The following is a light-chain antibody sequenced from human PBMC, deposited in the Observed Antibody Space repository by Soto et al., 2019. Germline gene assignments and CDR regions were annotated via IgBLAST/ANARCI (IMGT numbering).Light chain of an antibody. V-gene: IGKV1-5*01. Sequence: VQMSQAPSSLSATVVDRVSITCRASQTISTYLNWYQQKPGKAPRLLIYDASSLLSGVPSRFSGSGSGTEFTLTISSLQPEDFAVYYCQQYENYWTSGQGTKVDI. J-gene: IGKJ1*01. CDR3: QQYENYWT. CDR2: DAS. CDR1: QTISTY.